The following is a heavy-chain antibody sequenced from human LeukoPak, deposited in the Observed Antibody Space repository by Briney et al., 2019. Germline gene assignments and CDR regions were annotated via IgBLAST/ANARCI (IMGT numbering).Heavy chain of an antibody. CDR3: ARSGFPVRGVIGDYYYYYYMDV. CDR1: GRTFSSYA. J-gene: IGHJ6*03. D-gene: IGHD3-10*01. CDR2: LIPIFDTA. V-gene: IGHV1-69*06. Sequence: SVKVSCKASGRTFSSYAISWVRQAPGQGREWMGGLIPIFDTANYAQKFQGRVTITADKSTSTAYMEQSSLRSEDTAVYYCARSGFPVRGVIGDYYYYYYMDVWGKGTTVTVSS.